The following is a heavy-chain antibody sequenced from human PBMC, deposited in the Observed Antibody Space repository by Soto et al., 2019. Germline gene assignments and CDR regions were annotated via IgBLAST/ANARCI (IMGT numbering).Heavy chain of an antibody. CDR2: IPYDGDKI. CDR1: GFSFSNYA. D-gene: IGHD1-1*01. Sequence: QVQLVESGGGVVQPGRSLRLSCAASGFSFSNYAMHWVRQAPGKGLEWMAVIPYDGDKIHYADSVKGRFTISRDNAKNTLYLQINSLRVEDTAVYYCVRGTCYECWNNDYWGQGTQVTVFS. CDR3: VRGTCYECWNNDY. J-gene: IGHJ4*02. V-gene: IGHV3-30-3*01.